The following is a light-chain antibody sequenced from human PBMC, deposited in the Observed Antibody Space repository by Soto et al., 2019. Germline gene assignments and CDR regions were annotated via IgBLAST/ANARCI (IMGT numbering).Light chain of an antibody. V-gene: IGKV3-20*01. CDR1: QSLTKRY. Sequence: EIVLTQSPGTLSLSPGERATLSCRASQSLTKRYLAWYQQKSGQAPRLLIYGASNRATGIPDRFSGSGSGTDFILIISRLEPEDFAVYYCQQYGSSLVYTFGQGTKLEIK. CDR2: GAS. J-gene: IGKJ2*01. CDR3: QQYGSSLVYT.